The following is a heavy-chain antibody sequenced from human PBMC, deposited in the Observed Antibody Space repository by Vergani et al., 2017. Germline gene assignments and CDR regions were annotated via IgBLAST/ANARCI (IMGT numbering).Heavy chain of an antibody. J-gene: IGHJ6*02. V-gene: IGHV3-48*01. CDR3: AREITSARGMDV. CDR2: VSTGTKSQ. Sequence: QLVESGGGWVQPGGSLRLSCVVSGFDFSSYIMNWVRQAPGKGLEWVSFVSTGTKSQSYAESVKGRFTISRDSAKNSLYLQMDSLRAEDTAVYYCAREITSARGMDVWGQGTTVTVSS. CDR1: GFDFSSYI. D-gene: IGHD1-1*01.